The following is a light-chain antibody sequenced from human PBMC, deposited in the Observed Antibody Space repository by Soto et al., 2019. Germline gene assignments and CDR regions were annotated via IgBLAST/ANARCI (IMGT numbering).Light chain of an antibody. Sequence: QSVLTQPPSASGTPGQSVSISCSGSRSNIGTNPVNCYQQLPGTAPKLLFYTNTQRPSGVPDRFSASKSGTSASLAISGLQSEDEGDYYCAAWDDSLNSVIFGGGTKLTVL. CDR1: RSNIGTNP. J-gene: IGLJ2*01. CDR3: AAWDDSLNSVI. V-gene: IGLV1-44*01. CDR2: TNT.